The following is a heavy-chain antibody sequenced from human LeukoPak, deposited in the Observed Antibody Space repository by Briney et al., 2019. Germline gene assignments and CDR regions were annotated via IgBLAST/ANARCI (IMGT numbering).Heavy chain of an antibody. V-gene: IGHV4-59*01. CDR2: IYYSGNT. CDR1: GDSNSSYY. J-gene: IGHJ3*02. Sequence: SETLSLTCTVSGDSNSSYYWSWIRRPPGKGLEWIGCIYYSGNTNYNPSLKSRVTISIDTSKNQFSLKLSSVTAADTAVYYCARDYAFDIWGQGTMVTVSS. CDR3: ARDYAFDI.